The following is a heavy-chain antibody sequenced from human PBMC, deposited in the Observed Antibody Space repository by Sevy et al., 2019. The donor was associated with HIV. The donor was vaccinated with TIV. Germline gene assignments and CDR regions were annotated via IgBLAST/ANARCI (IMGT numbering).Heavy chain of an antibody. V-gene: IGHV3-20*04. D-gene: IGHD3-10*01. J-gene: IGHJ4*02. CDR2: ISWNGGRI. Sequence: GGSLRLSCAASGFTFDDYGMSWVRQAPGKGLGWVSGISWNGGRIGSADSVKGRFTISKDNAKNSLYLQMNSLRAEDTALYYCATDSGYGSGSYYSFWGKGTLVTVSS. CDR3: ATDSGYGSGSYYSF. CDR1: GFTFDDYG.